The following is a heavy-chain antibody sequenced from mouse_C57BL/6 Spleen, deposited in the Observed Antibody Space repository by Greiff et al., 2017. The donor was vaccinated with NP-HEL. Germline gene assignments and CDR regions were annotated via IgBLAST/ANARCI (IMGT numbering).Heavy chain of an antibody. J-gene: IGHJ4*01. CDR3: ARRGFDAMDY. Sequence: VKLMESGPELVKPGASVKISCKASGYAFSSSWMNWVKQRPGKGLEWIGRIYPGDGDTNYNGKFKGKATLTADKSSSTAYMQLSSLTSEDSAVYFCARRGFDAMDYWGQGTSVTVSS. V-gene: IGHV1-82*01. CDR1: GYAFSSSW. CDR2: IYPGDGDT.